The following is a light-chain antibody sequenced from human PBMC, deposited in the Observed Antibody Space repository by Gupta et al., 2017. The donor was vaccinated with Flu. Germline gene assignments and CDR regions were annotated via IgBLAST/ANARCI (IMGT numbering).Light chain of an antibody. CDR2: GKN. CDR3: CSRDSGGNHLV. V-gene: IGLV3-19*01. Sequence: SSELAQVPAVSVALGQTIRITCQGDTLRRYFASWYQQKPGQAPIVVMYGKNKRPSGITDRFSGSSSGNTASLTITGTQAEDEAVYYCCSRDSGGNHLVFGGGTQLTVL. J-gene: IGLJ3*02. CDR1: TLRRYF.